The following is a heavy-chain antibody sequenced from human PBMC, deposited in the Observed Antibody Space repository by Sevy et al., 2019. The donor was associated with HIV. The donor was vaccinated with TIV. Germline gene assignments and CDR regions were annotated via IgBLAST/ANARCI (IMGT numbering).Heavy chain of an antibody. V-gene: IGHV4-39*01. CDR2: IDYSGST. CDR3: ALPRGDSSGYYFDY. D-gene: IGHD3-22*01. Sequence: SETLSLTCTVSGGSISSSSYYWGWIRQPPGKGLEWIGSIDYSGSTYYNPSLKSRTTISVDTSKTQFSLKLSSVTAADTAVYYCALPRGDSSGYYFDYWGQGTLVTVSS. J-gene: IGHJ4*02. CDR1: GGSISSSSYY.